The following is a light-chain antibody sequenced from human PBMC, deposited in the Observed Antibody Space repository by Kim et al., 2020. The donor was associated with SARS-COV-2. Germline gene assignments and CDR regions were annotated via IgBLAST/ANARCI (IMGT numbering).Light chain of an antibody. J-gene: IGLJ1*01. CDR1: SLRSYY. CDR2: GKN. V-gene: IGLV3-19*01. CDR3: NSRDSSGNLYV. Sequence: LGQTVRITCQGDSLRSYYASWYQQKPGQAPVLVIYGKNNRPSGIPDRFSGSSSGNTASLTITGAQAEDEADYYCNSRDSSGNLYVFGTGTKVTVL.